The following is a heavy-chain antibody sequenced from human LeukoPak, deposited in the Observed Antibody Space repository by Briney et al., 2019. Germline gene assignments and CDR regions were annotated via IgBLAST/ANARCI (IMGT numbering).Heavy chain of an antibody. Sequence: PGGSLRLSCAASGFTFSSYSMNWVRQAPGKGLEWVSSISSSSSYIYYADSVKGRFTISRDNAKNSLYLQMNSLRAEDTAVYYCARDLRHYDFWSGYRGFDYWGQGTLVTVPS. V-gene: IGHV3-21*01. CDR3: ARDLRHYDFWSGYRGFDY. D-gene: IGHD3-3*01. CDR1: GFTFSSYS. CDR2: ISSSSSYI. J-gene: IGHJ4*02.